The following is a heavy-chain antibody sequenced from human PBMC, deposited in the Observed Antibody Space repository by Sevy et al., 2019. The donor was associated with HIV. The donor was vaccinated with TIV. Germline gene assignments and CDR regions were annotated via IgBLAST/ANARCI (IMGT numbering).Heavy chain of an antibody. CDR1: GFTFSSYA. D-gene: IGHD5-18*01. Sequence: GGSLRLSCAASGFTFSSYAMHWVCQAPGKGLEWVAVISYDGSNKYYADSVKGRFTISRDNSKNTLYLQMNSLRAEDTAVYYCAREDGDTAMVTPYFDYWGQGTLVTVSS. J-gene: IGHJ4*02. V-gene: IGHV3-30-3*01. CDR3: AREDGDTAMVTPYFDY. CDR2: ISYDGSNK.